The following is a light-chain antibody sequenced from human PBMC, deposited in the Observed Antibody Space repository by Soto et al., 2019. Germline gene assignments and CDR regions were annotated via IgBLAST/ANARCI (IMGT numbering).Light chain of an antibody. J-gene: IGKJ2*01. CDR3: QQYNSYPYT. CDR1: QSISSW. V-gene: IGKV1-5*03. CDR2: KAS. Sequence: DIQMTQSPPTLSAFVGDRVTITCRASQSISSWLAWYQQKPGKAPKLLIYKASSLQSGVPSRFSGSGSGTEFTLTISSLQPDDFATYYCQQYNSYPYTFGQGTKLEIK.